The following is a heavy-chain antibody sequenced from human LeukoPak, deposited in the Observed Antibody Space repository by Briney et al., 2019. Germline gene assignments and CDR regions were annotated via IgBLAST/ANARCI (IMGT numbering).Heavy chain of an antibody. CDR3: ARDHSPNLWFGELLGYFDY. V-gene: IGHV1-2*02. Sequence: GASVKVSCKASGYTFTGYYMHWVRQAPGQGLEWMGWINPNSGGTNYAQKFQGRVTMTRDTSISTAYMDLSRLRSDDTAVYYCARDHSPNLWFGELLGYFDYWGQGTLVTVSS. J-gene: IGHJ4*02. CDR1: GYTFTGYY. CDR2: INPNSGGT. D-gene: IGHD3-10*01.